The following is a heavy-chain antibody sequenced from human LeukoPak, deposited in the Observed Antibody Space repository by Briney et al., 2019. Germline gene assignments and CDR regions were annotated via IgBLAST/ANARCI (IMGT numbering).Heavy chain of an antibody. J-gene: IGHJ4*02. CDR2: IYYSGST. D-gene: IGHD4-17*01. Sequence: SETLSLTCTVSGGSVSSGSYYWSWIRQPPGKGLEWIGYIYYSGSTNYNPSLKSRVTISVDTSKNQFSLKLSSVTAADTAVYYCARDPLGGDFDYWGQGTLVTDSS. CDR3: ARDPLGGDFDY. CDR1: GGSVSSGSYY. V-gene: IGHV4-61*01.